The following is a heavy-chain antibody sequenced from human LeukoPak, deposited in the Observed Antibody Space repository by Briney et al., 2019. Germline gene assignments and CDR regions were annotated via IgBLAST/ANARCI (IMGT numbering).Heavy chain of an antibody. CDR3: ARGGGYDSSGYYVDY. J-gene: IGHJ4*02. CDR2: IYYSGST. CDR1: GGSISSGGYY. D-gene: IGHD3-22*01. V-gene: IGHV4-31*03. Sequence: SETLSLTCTVSGGSISSGGYYWSWIRQHPGKGLERIGYIYYSGSTYYNPSLKSRVTISVDTSKNQFSLKLSSVTAADTAVYYCARGGGYDSSGYYVDYWGQGTLVTVSS.